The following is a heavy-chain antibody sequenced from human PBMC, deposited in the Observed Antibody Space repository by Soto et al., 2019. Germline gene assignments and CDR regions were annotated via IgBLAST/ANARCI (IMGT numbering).Heavy chain of an antibody. Sequence: QVQLVESGGGVVQPGRSLRLSCAASGFTFSRYGMHWVRRAPGKGLEWVAVILDDGSDQNYADSVKGRFTVSRDNSKNRLYLQMNSLIAEVTAVYYCARDDDYGDNGVDYWGQGTLVTVSS. CDR2: ILDDGSDQ. D-gene: IGHD4-17*01. CDR3: ARDDDYGDNGVDY. CDR1: GFTFSRYG. J-gene: IGHJ4*02. V-gene: IGHV3-33*01.